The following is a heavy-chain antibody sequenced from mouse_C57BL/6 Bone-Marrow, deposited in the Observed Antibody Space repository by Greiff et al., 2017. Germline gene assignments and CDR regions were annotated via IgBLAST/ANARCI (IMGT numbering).Heavy chain of an antibody. D-gene: IGHD2-4*01. Sequence: VQLQESGAELVKPGASVKLSCKASGYTFTSYWMHWVKQRPGQGLEWIGMIHPNSGSTNYNEKFKSKATLTVDKSSSTAYMQLSSLTSEDSAVYYCARRDYDYDEFAYWGQGTLVTVSA. CDR3: ARRDYDYDEFAY. V-gene: IGHV1-64*01. CDR1: GYTFTSYW. J-gene: IGHJ3*01. CDR2: IHPNSGST.